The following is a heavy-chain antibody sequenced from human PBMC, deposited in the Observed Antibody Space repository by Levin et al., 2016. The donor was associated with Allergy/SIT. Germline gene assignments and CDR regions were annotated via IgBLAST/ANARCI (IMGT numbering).Heavy chain of an antibody. D-gene: IGHD1-26*01. CDR2: ISAYNGNT. Sequence: ASVKVSCKASGYTFTSYGISWVRQAPGQGLEWMGWISAYNGNTNYAQKLQGRVTMTTDTSTSTAYMELRSLRSDDTAVYYCARGRIVGATTKTGEFDYWGQGTLVTVSS. CDR3: ARGRIVGATTKTGEFDY. CDR1: GYTFTSYG. J-gene: IGHJ4*02. V-gene: IGHV1-18*04.